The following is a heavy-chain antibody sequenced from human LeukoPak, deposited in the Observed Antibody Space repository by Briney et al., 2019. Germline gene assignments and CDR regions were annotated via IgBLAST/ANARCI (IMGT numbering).Heavy chain of an antibody. J-gene: IGHJ2*01. CDR1: GFTFSAYW. D-gene: IGHD6-19*01. CDR2: LNTDGSDT. CDR3: ARSEAVAWSFDL. V-gene: IGHV3-74*01. Sequence: GGSVRLSCAASGFTFSAYWMHWVRQAPGKGLVWVSRLNTDGSDTRYADSVQGRFTISRDNAKNTLYLQMNSLRAEDTAVYYCARSEAVAWSFDLWGRGTLVTVSS.